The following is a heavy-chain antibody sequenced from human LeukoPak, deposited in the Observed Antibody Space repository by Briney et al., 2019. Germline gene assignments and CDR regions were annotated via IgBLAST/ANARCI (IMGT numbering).Heavy chain of an antibody. V-gene: IGHV4-39*01. CDR1: GGSIVSSRSNY. CDR3: ARHCCSGPAKRVFDI. CDR2: IYYSGAT. D-gene: IGHD2-15*01. J-gene: IGHJ3*02. Sequence: PSETLSLTCIVSGGSIVSSRSNYWGWIRQPPGKGLEWIGSIYYSGATSYNPSLKSRVTISVDTSNNQFSLRLGSVTAADTSVYHCARHCCSGPAKRVFDIWGQGTMVTVSS.